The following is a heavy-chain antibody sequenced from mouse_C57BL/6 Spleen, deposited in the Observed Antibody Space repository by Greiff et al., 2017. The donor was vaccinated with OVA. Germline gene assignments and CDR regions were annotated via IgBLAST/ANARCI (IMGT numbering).Heavy chain of an antibody. V-gene: IGHV1-82*01. CDR3: ARAGDAQAWFAY. Sequence: VQLQQSGPELVKPGASVKISCKASGYAFSSSWMNWVKQRPGKGLEWIGRIYPGDGDTNYNGKFKGKATLTADKSSSTAYMQLSSLTSEDSAVYVCARAGDAQAWFAYWGQGTLVTVSA. CDR2: IYPGDGDT. CDR1: GYAFSSSW. J-gene: IGHJ3*01. D-gene: IGHD1-3*01.